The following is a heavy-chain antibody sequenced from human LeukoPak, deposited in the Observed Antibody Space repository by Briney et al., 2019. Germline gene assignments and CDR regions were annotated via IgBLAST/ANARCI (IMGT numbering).Heavy chain of an antibody. J-gene: IGHJ4*02. D-gene: IGHD3-10*01. CDR2: ISSGGDAK. CDR3: AREMGGDYGSGTFFDL. CDR1: EFVFSDYY. V-gene: IGHV3-11*01. Sequence: GGSLRVSCAASEFVFSDYYMCWVRQAPGEGLGWVSYISSGGDAKYYADSVRGRFSISRDNAQNSLYLQMNNLRAEATAVYYCAREMGGDYGSGTFFDLWGQGNMVTVSS.